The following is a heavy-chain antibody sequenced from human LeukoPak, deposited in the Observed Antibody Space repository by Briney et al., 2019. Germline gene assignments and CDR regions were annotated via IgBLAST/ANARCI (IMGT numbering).Heavy chain of an antibody. CDR3: ARDPDCTNGVCSGRFDP. CDR1: GGTYSSYT. D-gene: IGHD2-8*01. CDR2: IIPILGIA. Sequence: SVKVSCKASGGTYSSYTISWVRQAPGQGLEWMGRIIPILGIANYAQKFQGRVTITADKSTSTAYMELSSLRSEDTAVYYCARDPDCTNGVCSGRFDPWGQGTLVTVSS. J-gene: IGHJ5*02. V-gene: IGHV1-69*04.